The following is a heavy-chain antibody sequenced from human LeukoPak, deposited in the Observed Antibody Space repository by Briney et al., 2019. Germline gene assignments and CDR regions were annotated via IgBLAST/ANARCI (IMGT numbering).Heavy chain of an antibody. CDR2: INPSGGST. D-gene: IGHD6-13*01. V-gene: IGHV1-46*01. Sequence: ASVKVSCKASGYTFTSYYMHWVRQTRGQGREWMGIINPSGGSTSYAQKFQGRVTMTRDMPTSTVYMDLSGQRAEGTAGYLLARGRRIAAAGGDYLDYWGQGTMVTVSS. CDR1: GYTFTSYY. J-gene: IGHJ4*02. CDR3: ARGRRIAAAGGDYLDY.